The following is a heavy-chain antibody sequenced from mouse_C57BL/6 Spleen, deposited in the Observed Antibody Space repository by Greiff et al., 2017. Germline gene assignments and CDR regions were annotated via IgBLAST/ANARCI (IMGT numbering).Heavy chain of an antibody. Sequence: EVQLVESGGGLVKPGGSLKLSCAASGFTFSDYGMHWVRQAPEKGLEWVAYISSGSSTLYYADTVKGRFTISRDNAKNTLFLQMTSLRSEDTAMYYCARDYGSSPRAMDYWGQGTSVTVSS. CDR1: GFTFSDYG. V-gene: IGHV5-17*01. CDR3: ARDYGSSPRAMDY. CDR2: ISSGSSTL. D-gene: IGHD1-1*01. J-gene: IGHJ4*01.